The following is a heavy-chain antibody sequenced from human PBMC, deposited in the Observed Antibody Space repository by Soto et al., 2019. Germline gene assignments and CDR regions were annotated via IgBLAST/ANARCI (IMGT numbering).Heavy chain of an antibody. Sequence: PSETLSLTCAVCGGSFGGYYWSWIRQPPGKGLEWIGEVNHSGSTNYNPSLKSRVTISVDTSKNQFSLKLSSVTAADTAVYYCARDHDRGWYGFWSQRTLVPVS. CDR1: GGSFGGYY. D-gene: IGHD6-19*01. CDR3: ARDHDRGWYGF. V-gene: IGHV4-34*01. J-gene: IGHJ4*02. CDR2: VNHSGST.